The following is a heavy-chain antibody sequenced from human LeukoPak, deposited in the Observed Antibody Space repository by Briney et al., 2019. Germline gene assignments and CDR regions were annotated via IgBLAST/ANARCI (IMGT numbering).Heavy chain of an antibody. D-gene: IGHD1-14*01. CDR3: ARDKRSTAGNWFDP. CDR2: INPNSGGT. CDR1: GYTFTDYY. V-gene: IGHV1-2*06. J-gene: IGHJ5*02. Sequence: ASVKVSCKASGYTFTDYYIHWVRQAPGQGPEWMGRINPNSGGTNYAQRFQGRVTVTRDTSISTAYMELSTLRSGDAAVYYCARDKRSTAGNWFDPWGQGTLVTVSS.